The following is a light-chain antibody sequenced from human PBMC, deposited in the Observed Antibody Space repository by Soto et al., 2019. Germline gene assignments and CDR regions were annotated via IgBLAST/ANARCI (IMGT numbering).Light chain of an antibody. CDR3: QQYYSYPQA. V-gene: IGKV1-6*01. Sequence: AIQMTQSPSSLSASVVDIVTITCRASQGIRNDLGWYQQKPGKAPKLLIYAASSLQSGVPSRFSGSGSATDFTLTISCLQSEDFATYYCQQYYSYPQACGQGTKGDIK. CDR1: QGIRND. J-gene: IGKJ1*01. CDR2: AAS.